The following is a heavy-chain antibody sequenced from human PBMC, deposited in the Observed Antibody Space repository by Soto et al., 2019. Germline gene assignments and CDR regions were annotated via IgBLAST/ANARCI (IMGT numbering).Heavy chain of an antibody. CDR1: GYSIRTYY. CDR3: ARLKGAYFDY. J-gene: IGHJ4*02. Sequence: LETLSLTCTISGYSIRTYYWSWIRQPPGKRLEWIGDIFYSGSPNSNPSLRSRLTMSIDTSKNQFSLKLISVTAADTAVYYCARLKGAYFDYWGQGAVVT. CDR2: IFYSGSP. V-gene: IGHV4-59*08.